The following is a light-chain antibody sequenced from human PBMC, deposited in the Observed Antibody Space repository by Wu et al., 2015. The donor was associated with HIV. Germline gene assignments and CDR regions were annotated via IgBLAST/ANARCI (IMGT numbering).Light chain of an antibody. CDR2: DAS. J-gene: IGKJ5*01. CDR1: QSVDSQ. CDR3: QQHYKWPLT. Sequence: ETVLTQSPVTLSLSPGERATLSCRASQSVDSQLAWYQQKPGQAPRLLIYDASNRATGISDRFSGAGSVTDFTLTISSLEPEDSAIYYCQQHYKWPLTFGQGTRLEI. V-gene: IGKV3-11*01.